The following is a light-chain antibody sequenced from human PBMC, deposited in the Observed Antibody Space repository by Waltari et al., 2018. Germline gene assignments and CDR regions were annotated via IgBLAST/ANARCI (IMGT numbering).Light chain of an antibody. CDR1: QSVSSN. V-gene: IGKV3-15*01. CDR2: GAS. J-gene: IGKJ1*01. CDR3: QQYDDRPRT. Sequence: EIVMTQSPATLSLSPGERATLSCRASQSVSSNLAWYQQRPGQGPRLLIYGASTRATGIPARFSGSGSGTEFTLTISGLQSEDFAVYYCQQYDDRPRTFGQGTKVEIK.